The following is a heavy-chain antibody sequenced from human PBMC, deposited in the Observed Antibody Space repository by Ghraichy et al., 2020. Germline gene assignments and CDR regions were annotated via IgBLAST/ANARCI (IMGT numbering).Heavy chain of an antibody. D-gene: IGHD2-8*01. CDR3: AREKRRLRGDAFDI. V-gene: IGHV4-4*07. CDR1: GGSFSNYF. J-gene: IGHJ3*02. Sequence: SETLSLTCTVSGGSFSNYFWAWIRQPAGKGPEWIGRIYSSSGNTHYNPSLTSRVTVSVDTSKNQFFLKLTSVTAADTAVYFCAREKRRLRGDAFDIWGQGTNVIVSS. CDR2: IYSSSGNT.